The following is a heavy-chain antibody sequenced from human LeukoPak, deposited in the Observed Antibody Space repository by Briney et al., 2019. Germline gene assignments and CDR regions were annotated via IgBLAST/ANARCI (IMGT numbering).Heavy chain of an antibody. CDR3: AKSSGYYYPIDY. J-gene: IGHJ4*02. CDR1: GGSISSYY. V-gene: IGHV4-59*01. Sequence: PSETLSLTCTVSGGSISSYYWSWVRQPPGKGLEWIGYIYYTGSTNYNPSLKSRVTLSGDTSKNQFSLKLSSVTAADTAVYYCAKSSGYYYPIDYWGQGTLVTVSS. D-gene: IGHD3-22*01. CDR2: IYYTGST.